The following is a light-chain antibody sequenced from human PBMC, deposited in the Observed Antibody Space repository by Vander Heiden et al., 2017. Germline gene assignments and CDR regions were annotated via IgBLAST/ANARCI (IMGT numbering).Light chain of an antibody. CDR1: QSLLQSNGNNY. J-gene: IGKJ4*01. V-gene: IGKV2-28*01. CDR2: LGS. Sequence: DIVMTQSPLSLPVTPGEPASISCRSSQSLLQSNGNNYLDWYLQKPGQSPQLLIYLGSNRASGVPDRFSGSGSGTDFTLKISRVEAEDVGVYYCRQALQTPLTFGGGTKVEIK. CDR3: RQALQTPLT.